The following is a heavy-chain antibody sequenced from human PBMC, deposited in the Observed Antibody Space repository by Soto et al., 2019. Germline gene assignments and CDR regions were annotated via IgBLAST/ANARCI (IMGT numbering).Heavy chain of an antibody. Sequence: SETLSPTCTVSGGSVSSGSYYWSWIRQPPGKGLEYIGYISYGGSTNYNPSLKSRVTISVDTSKNQFSLKLSSVTAADTAVYYCARDISNRPWSGIPRFDPWGQGTLVTVSS. CDR2: ISYGGST. CDR3: ARDISNRPWSGIPRFDP. CDR1: GGSVSSGSYY. V-gene: IGHV4-61*01. J-gene: IGHJ5*02. D-gene: IGHD3-3*01.